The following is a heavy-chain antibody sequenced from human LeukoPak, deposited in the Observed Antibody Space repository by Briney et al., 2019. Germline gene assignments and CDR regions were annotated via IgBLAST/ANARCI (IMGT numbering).Heavy chain of an antibody. D-gene: IGHD5-24*01. CDR1: GFTFSGSA. CDR3: TRRGDGYNLDY. J-gene: IGHJ4*02. CDR2: IRSKANSYAT. V-gene: IGHV3-73*01. Sequence: GGSLRLSCAASGFTFSGSAMHWVRQASGKGLEWVGRIRSKANSYATAYAASVKGRFTISRDDSKNTAYLQMNSLKTEDTAVYYCTRRGDGYNLDYWGQGTLVTVSS.